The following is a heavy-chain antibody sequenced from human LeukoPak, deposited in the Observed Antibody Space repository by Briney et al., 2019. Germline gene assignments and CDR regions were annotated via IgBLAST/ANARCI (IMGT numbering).Heavy chain of an antibody. Sequence: SVKVSCKASGFTFTSSAVQWVRLARGQRLEWIGWIVVGSGNTNYAQKFQERVTITRDMSTSTAYMELSSLRSEDTAVYYCAADPGGGNYFDYWGQGTLVTVSS. CDR2: IVVGSGNT. CDR1: GFTFTSSA. V-gene: IGHV1-58*01. D-gene: IGHD2-15*01. CDR3: AADPGGGNYFDY. J-gene: IGHJ4*02.